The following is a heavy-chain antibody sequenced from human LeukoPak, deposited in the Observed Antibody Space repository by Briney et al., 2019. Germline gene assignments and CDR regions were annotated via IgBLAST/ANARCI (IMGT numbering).Heavy chain of an antibody. Sequence: GGSLRLSCAASGFTFSTYEMNWLRQAPGKGLEWVSYISSSGSSIYYADSVKGRFTISRDNAKNSLYLHMNSLRAEDTAVYYCARGLGFCNGVSCYRYCFDYWGQGALVTVSP. J-gene: IGHJ4*02. V-gene: IGHV3-48*03. CDR2: ISSSGSSI. D-gene: IGHD2-15*01. CDR3: ARGLGFCNGVSCYRYCFDY. CDR1: GFTFSTYE.